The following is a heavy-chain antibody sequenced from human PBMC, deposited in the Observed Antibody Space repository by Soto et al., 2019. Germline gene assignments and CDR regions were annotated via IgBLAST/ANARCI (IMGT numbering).Heavy chain of an antibody. V-gene: IGHV1-3*01. Sequence: ASVKVSCKASGYTFSNYGIHWVRQAPGQRLEWMGWINAGNGNTKYSQKFQGRVTITRDTSASTAYMELSSLRSEDTAVYYCASSYCISTSGPPYYGTDVWGQGTTVTVS. J-gene: IGHJ6*02. CDR3: ASSYCISTSGPPYYGTDV. D-gene: IGHD2-2*01. CDR1: GYTFSNYG. CDR2: INAGNGNT.